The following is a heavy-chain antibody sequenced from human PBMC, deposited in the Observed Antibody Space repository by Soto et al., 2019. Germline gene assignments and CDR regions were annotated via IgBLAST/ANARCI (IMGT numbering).Heavy chain of an antibody. CDR3: ALSDYYEDTGTVEY. Sequence: ASVKVSCQASGYSFIDFGITWVRQAPGQGREWMGWISGKNGNTNYAQKVQGRVTLTADTSTSTAYMEMRALTSDDTATYYCALSDYYEDTGTVEYWGQGTPVTVS. CDR2: ISGKNGNT. D-gene: IGHD4-17*01. V-gene: IGHV1-18*04. CDR1: GYSFIDFG. J-gene: IGHJ4*02.